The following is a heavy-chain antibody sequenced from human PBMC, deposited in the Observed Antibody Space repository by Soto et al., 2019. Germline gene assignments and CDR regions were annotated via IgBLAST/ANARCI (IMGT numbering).Heavy chain of an antibody. CDR3: ARLSSGWYWFDP. J-gene: IGHJ5*02. V-gene: IGHV4-39*01. CDR2: IFYSGST. D-gene: IGHD6-19*01. Sequence: QLQLQESGPGLVKPSETLSLTCTVSGGSISGSSYYWGWIRQPPGKGLEWIGTIFYSGSTYYNPSLKSRVTLSVDTSKHQFSLKLSSVIAADTAVYYCARLSSGWYWFDPWGQGTLVTVSS. CDR1: GGSISGSSYY.